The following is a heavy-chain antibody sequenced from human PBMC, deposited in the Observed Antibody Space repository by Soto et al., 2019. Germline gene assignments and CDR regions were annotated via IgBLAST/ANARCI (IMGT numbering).Heavy chain of an antibody. CDR3: ARAYCSGGSCYSGVNNWFDP. Sequence: GGSLRLSCVASGFNFADYGMSWVRQVPGKGPEWVSCISSSSNTIYYADSVKGRFTISRDNAKNSLYLQMNSLRDEDTAVYYCARAYCSGGSCYSGVNNWFDPWGQGTLVTVSS. V-gene: IGHV3-48*02. CDR2: ISSSSNTI. J-gene: IGHJ5*02. CDR1: GFNFADYG. D-gene: IGHD2-15*01.